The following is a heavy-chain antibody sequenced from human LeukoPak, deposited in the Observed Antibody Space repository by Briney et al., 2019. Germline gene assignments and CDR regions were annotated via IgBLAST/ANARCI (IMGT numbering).Heavy chain of an antibody. V-gene: IGHV3-66*02. D-gene: IGHD2-2*02. J-gene: IGHJ1*01. Sequence: GGSLRLSCAASGFTVSSNYVSWVRQAPGKGLEWVSVIYSGGSTYYADSVKGRFTISRDNSKNTLYLQMNSLRAEDTAVYYCAVLGYCSSTSCYTGCFQHWGQGTLVTVSS. CDR3: AVLGYCSSTSCYTGCFQH. CDR1: GFTVSSNY. CDR2: IYSGGST.